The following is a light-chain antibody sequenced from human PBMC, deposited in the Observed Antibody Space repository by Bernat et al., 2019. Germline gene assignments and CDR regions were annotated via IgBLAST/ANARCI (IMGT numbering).Light chain of an antibody. CDR1: QSVGTNY. CDR3: QQYGSIPFT. CDR2: GTS. J-gene: IGKJ3*01. Sequence: EVALTQFPGTLSLSPGERASLSCRASQSVGTNYLAWFQQKPGQPPRLLISGTSRRATGIPDRFSGGGSGTDFTLTIGRLDPEDFAVYYCQQYGSIPFTFGPGTKVDIK. V-gene: IGKV3-20*01.